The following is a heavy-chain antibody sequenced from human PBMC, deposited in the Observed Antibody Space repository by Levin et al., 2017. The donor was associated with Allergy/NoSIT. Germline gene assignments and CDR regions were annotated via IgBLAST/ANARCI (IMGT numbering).Heavy chain of an antibody. V-gene: IGHV4-34*01. CDR1: GGSFSGYY. Sequence: PSETLSLTCAVYGGSFSGYYWSWIRQPPGKGLEWIGEINHSGSTNYNPSLKSRVTISVDTSKNQFSLKLSSVTAADTAVYYCARGRQWLVPDYWGQGTLVTVSS. CDR2: INHSGST. D-gene: IGHD6-19*01. J-gene: IGHJ4*02. CDR3: ARGRQWLVPDY.